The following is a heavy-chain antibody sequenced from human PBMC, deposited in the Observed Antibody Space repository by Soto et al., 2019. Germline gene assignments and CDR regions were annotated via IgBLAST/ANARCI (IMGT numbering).Heavy chain of an antibody. CDR1: GFTFSSYA. J-gene: IGHJ6*02. V-gene: IGHV3-30*09. Sequence: QVQVVESGGGVVQPGRSLRLSCAASGFTFSSYAMHWVRQAPGKGLEWVALISYDGSNKYYADSVKGRFAISRDNSKNSLYLQMNSLRAEDTAVYYCARMGLLHGMDVCGQGTTFNVSS. D-gene: IGHD2-15*01. CDR2: ISYDGSNK. CDR3: ARMGLLHGMDV.